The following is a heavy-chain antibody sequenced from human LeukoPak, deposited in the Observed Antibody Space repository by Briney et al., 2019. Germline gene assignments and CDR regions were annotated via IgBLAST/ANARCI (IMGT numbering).Heavy chain of an antibody. D-gene: IGHD3-10*01. CDR1: GFTFTKYS. CDR2: ISSGSTTI. V-gene: IGHV3-48*01. CDR3: ARRESTTMVRGGVDY. J-gene: IGHJ4*02. Sequence: PGGSLRLSCAASGFTFTKYSMHWVRQTPGKGLEWVSYISSGSTTINYTDSVKGRFTISRYNDKNSLYLQMNSLRAEDTAVYYCARRESTTMVRGGVDYWGQGTLVTVSS.